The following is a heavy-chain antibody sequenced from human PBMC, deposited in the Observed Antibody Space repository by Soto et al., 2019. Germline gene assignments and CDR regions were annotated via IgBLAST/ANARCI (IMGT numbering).Heavy chain of an antibody. D-gene: IGHD2-8*01. V-gene: IGHV3-23*01. CDR2: ISGSGGST. Sequence: EVQLLESGGGLVQPGGSLRLSCAASGFTFSSYAMSWVRQAPGKGLEWVSAISGSGGSTYYADSVKGRFTISRDNSKNPLYLQMNSLRAEDTAVYYCAKGPHCTNGVCHGDAFDIWGQGTMVTVSS. CDR1: GFTFSSYA. CDR3: AKGPHCTNGVCHGDAFDI. J-gene: IGHJ3*02.